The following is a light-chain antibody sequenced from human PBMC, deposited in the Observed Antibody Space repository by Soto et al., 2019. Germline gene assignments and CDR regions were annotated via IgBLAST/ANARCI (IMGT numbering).Light chain of an antibody. J-gene: IGKJ2*01. V-gene: IGKV1-5*03. CDR2: KAS. Sequence: DIQMTQSPSTLSASVGDRVTITCRASQSINSWLAWYQQKPGKAPKLLIYKASSLESGVPSRFSGSGSGTEFTLTISSLQPDNFATYYCQQYDSYPYAFGQGTKLEIK. CDR3: QQYDSYPYA. CDR1: QSINSW.